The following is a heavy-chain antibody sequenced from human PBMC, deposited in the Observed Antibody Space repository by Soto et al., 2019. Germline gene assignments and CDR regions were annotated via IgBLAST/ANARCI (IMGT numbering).Heavy chain of an antibody. CDR3: ARQEAYYVFWSGYYKFACFDP. CDR1: GGSISSYY. D-gene: IGHD3-3*01. V-gene: IGHV4-59*08. Sequence: PSETLSLTCTVSGGSISSYYWSWIRQPPGKGLEWIGYIYYSGSTNYNPSLKSRVTISVDTSKNQFSLKLSSVTAADTAVYYCARQEAYYVFWSGYYKFACFDPGGQGTLVTVSS. J-gene: IGHJ5*02. CDR2: IYYSGST.